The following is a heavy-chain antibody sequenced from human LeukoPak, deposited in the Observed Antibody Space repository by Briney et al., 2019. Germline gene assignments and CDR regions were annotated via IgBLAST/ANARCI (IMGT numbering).Heavy chain of an antibody. V-gene: IGHV1-8*01. D-gene: IGHD2-8*02. CDR3: ARGVLGYYYYIDL. CDR1: RSTFKTYD. CDR2: MNPKSGDT. J-gene: IGHJ6*03. Sequence: ASVRVSCKASRSTFKTYDIIWVRQASGQGLEWMGWMNPKSGDTVCAETFQARVTVTRNISMNTAYMELSNLKSEDTAIYYCARGVLGYYYYIDLWGQGTTVTVSS.